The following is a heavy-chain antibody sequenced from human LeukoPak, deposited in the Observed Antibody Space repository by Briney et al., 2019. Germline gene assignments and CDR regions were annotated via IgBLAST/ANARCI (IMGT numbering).Heavy chain of an antibody. CDR2: IYPDDPDI. CDR3: AKKRSSGYYDSGGYAIDAFDV. D-gene: IGHD3-22*01. CDR1: GFRFANSW. J-gene: IGHJ3*01. V-gene: IGHV5-51*01. Sequence: GESLKIPCKGSGFRFANSWIGWVRQVPGKGLEWMGTIYPDDPDIRYSPSFQGQVTISGDKSFSTVYLQWSSLKASDTAMYFCAKKRSSGYYDSGGYAIDAFDVWGQGTMVTVSS.